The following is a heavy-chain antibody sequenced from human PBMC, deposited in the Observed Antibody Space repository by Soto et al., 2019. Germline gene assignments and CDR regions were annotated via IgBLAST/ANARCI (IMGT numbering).Heavy chain of an antibody. D-gene: IGHD6-13*01. CDR2: ISDSGPDT. Sequence: GGSLRLSCAVSGFTFSSYTMAWVRQAPGEGQGLRRGLEWVSAISDSGPDTYYIDSVKGRFTVSRDNSKNTLYLQMNSLRAEDTAVYYCAKDYPEIAAAGNYWGQGTLVTVSS. CDR1: GFTFSSYT. CDR3: AKDYPEIAAAGNY. V-gene: IGHV3-23*01. J-gene: IGHJ4*02.